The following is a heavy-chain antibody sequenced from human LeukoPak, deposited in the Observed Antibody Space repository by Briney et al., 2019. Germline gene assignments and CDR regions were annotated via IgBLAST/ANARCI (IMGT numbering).Heavy chain of an antibody. J-gene: IGHJ4*02. CDR3: ARSYYDILGAFDY. CDR1: GGTFSSYA. CDR2: IIPIFGTA. D-gene: IGHD3-9*01. Sequence: SVKVSCKASGGTFSSYAISWVRQAPGQGLEWMGGIIPIFGTANYAQKFQGRVTITADESTSTAYMELNSLRSEDTAVYYCARSYYDILGAFDYWGQGTLVTVSS. V-gene: IGHV1-69*01.